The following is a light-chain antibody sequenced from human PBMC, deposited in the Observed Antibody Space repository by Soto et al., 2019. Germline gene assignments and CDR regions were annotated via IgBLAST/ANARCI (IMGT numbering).Light chain of an antibody. V-gene: IGKV3-11*01. CDR3: QQRSNWLWT. Sequence: EIVLTQSPATLSLSPGERATLSCRASQSVSSYLAWYQQKPGQAPRLLIYDASNRATGIPARFSGSGSGTDFTRTISSLEPEDCAVYYCQQRSNWLWTFGQGTKVEIK. CDR1: QSVSSY. J-gene: IGKJ1*01. CDR2: DAS.